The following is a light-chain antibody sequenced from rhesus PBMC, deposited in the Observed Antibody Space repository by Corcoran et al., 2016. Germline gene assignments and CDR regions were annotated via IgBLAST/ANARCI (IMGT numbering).Light chain of an antibody. J-gene: IGKJ2*01. V-gene: IGKV3-42*03. CDR1: QSVRSN. Sequence: EIVLTQSPATLSLSPGERATLSCRASQSVRSNLAWYQQKPEQAPRLLIYGASSRATGIPDRFSGSGSGTDFTLTISSLEPEDFEIYYCQQYSNWPYSFGQGTKVEIK. CDR2: GAS. CDR3: QQYSNWPYS.